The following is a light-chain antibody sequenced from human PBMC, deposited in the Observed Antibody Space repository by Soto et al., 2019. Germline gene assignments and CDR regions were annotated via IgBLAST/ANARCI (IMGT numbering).Light chain of an antibody. CDR1: QSVSSN. Sequence: EIVMTQSPATLSVSPGERATLSCRASQSVSSNFTWYQQKPGQAPSLLIYGASTRATAITARFSGSRSGTESTLTISSLQPEDFAVYYCQQYNNWRRTFGQGTKVEIK. CDR2: GAS. V-gene: IGKV3-15*01. CDR3: QQYNNWRRT. J-gene: IGKJ1*01.